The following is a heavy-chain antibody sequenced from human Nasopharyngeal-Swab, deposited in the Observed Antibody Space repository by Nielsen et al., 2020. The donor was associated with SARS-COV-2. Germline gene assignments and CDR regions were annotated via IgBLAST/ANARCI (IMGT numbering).Heavy chain of an antibody. CDR1: GFTFSSYS. Sequence: GESLKISCAASGFTFSSYSMNWVRQAPGKGLEWVSSISSSSSYIYYADSVKGRFTISRDNAKNSLYLQMNSLRAEDTAVYYCAKVPSGWYSALWYWGQGTLVTVSS. CDR2: ISSSSSYI. J-gene: IGHJ4*02. V-gene: IGHV3-21*04. D-gene: IGHD6-19*01. CDR3: AKVPSGWYSALWY.